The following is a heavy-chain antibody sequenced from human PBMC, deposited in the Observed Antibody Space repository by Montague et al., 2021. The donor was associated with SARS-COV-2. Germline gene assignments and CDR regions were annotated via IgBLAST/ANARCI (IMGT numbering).Heavy chain of an antibody. J-gene: IGHJ4*02. CDR2: IYHSGST. V-gene: IGHV4-39*07. Sequence: SETLSLTRTVSGGAISSGSYYWGWIRQPPGKGLEWIGSIYHSGSTYFNPSLQSRVTISIDTSKNQFSLKVNSATAADTAVYYCARVPDMGTYWSGDYWGQGTLVTVSS. D-gene: IGHD1-26*01. CDR3: ARVPDMGTYWSGDY. CDR1: GGAISSGSYY.